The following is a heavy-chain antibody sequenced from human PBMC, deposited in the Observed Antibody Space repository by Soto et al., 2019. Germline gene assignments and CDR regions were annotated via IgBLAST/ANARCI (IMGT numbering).Heavy chain of an antibody. V-gene: IGHV3-53*01. Sequence: GGSLRLSCGASGFTVSGNSLSWVRQAPGKGLEWVSYIFTDGSTYYADSVRGRFTISRDNSKNTLYLQMNSLRAEDTAVYYCAKDLYGSGVTMIVVVITWAIDIWGQGTMVTVSS. CDR3: AKDLYGSGVTMIVVVITWAIDI. CDR2: IFTDGST. D-gene: IGHD3-22*01. J-gene: IGHJ3*02. CDR1: GFTVSGNS.